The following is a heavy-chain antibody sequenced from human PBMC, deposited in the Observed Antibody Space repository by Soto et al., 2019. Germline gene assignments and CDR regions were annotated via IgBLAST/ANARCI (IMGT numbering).Heavy chain of an antibody. CDR3: AREGNSYSGMDV. Sequence: QVQLMQSGAEVKKPGASVRVSCVASGYTFTSYYMHWVRQAPGKGLEWLGVIKLSGGSTTYAQRFQGRVTVTRDTSTSTVYMELRSLRSEDTAVYHCAREGNSYSGMDVWGQGTTVTVS. CDR1: GYTFTSYY. V-gene: IGHV1-46*01. CDR2: IKLSGGST. J-gene: IGHJ6*02.